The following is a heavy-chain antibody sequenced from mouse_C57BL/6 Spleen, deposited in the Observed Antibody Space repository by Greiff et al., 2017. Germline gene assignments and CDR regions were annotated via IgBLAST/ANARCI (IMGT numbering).Heavy chain of an antibody. CDR2: ISSGSSTI. Sequence: EVNVVESGGGLVKPGGSLKLSCAASGFTFSDYGMHWVRQAPEKGLEWVAYISSGSSTIYYADTVKGRFTISRDNAKNTLFLQMTSLRSEDTAMYYCARPLITTVVGDAMDYWGQGTSVTVSS. CDR3: ARPLITTVVGDAMDY. J-gene: IGHJ4*01. CDR1: GFTFSDYG. D-gene: IGHD1-1*01. V-gene: IGHV5-17*01.